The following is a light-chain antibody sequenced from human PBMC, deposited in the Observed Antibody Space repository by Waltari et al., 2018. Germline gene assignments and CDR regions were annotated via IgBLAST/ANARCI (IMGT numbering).Light chain of an antibody. V-gene: IGKV1-9*01. CDR1: EGISTY. CDR2: GES. CDR3: QQLDKYPLT. J-gene: IGKJ4*01. Sequence: IQLTQSPSSLSASVGDKFTITCRASEGISTYLAWYQQQPGKAPKLLIYGESTLQSGVPSRFSGSGSGTDFTLTISSLQPGDFATYYCQQLDKYPLTFGGGTKVEIK.